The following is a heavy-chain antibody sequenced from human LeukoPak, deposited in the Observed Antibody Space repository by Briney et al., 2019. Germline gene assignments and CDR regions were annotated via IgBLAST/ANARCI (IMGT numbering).Heavy chain of an antibody. J-gene: IGHJ4*02. Sequence: ASVKVSCKASGYTFTGYQMHWVRQAPGQGLEWMGWINPNSGGTNYAQKFQGRVTMTRDTSISTAYMELSRLRSDDTAVYYCARTNRELVTGFDYWGQGTLVTVSS. CDR2: INPNSGGT. CDR3: ARTNRELVTGFDY. CDR1: GYTFTGYQ. D-gene: IGHD6-6*01. V-gene: IGHV1-2*02.